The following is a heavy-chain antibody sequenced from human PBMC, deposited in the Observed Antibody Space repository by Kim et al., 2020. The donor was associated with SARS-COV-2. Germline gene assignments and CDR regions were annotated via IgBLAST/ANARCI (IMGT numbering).Heavy chain of an antibody. CDR1: GGSFSGHY. CDR3: ARVDDY. CDR2: INHSGTT. Sequence: SETLSLTCTVYGGSFSGHYWAWIRQPPGEGLESIGEINHSGTTNYNPSLKSRVTISLDTPNNQFSLKLNTMTAADTAVYYCARVDDYWGQGSLVTVSS. V-gene: IGHV4-34*01. J-gene: IGHJ4*02.